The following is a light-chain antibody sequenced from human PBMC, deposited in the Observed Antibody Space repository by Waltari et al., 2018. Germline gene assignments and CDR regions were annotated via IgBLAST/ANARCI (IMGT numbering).Light chain of an antibody. CDR1: PDITNF. Sequence: DIQLTQSPSFLSASIGDRVTITCRASPDITNFLAWYQQRSGAAPKLLIYAASTLQSGVPFRFNGSGSGTEFTLTISGLQPEDFATYYCQQLKSYPWTFGQGTKVEIK. CDR3: QQLKSYPWT. CDR2: AAS. J-gene: IGKJ1*01. V-gene: IGKV1-9*01.